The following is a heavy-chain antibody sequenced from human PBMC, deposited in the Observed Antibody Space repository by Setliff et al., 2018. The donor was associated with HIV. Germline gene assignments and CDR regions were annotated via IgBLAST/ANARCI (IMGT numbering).Heavy chain of an antibody. CDR2: IYNSGST. CDR1: GGSISSGGFY. J-gene: IGHJ3*02. CDR3: ARLTYYYDTSGPAAAFDI. V-gene: IGHV4-31*03. Sequence: SETLSLTCNVSGGSISSGGFYWNWIRQHPGKGLEWIGYIYNSGSTYYSPSLQSRLTISVDTSKNQLSLKLTSVTAADTAVYYCARLTYYYDTSGPAAAFDIWGQGTMVTVSS. D-gene: IGHD3-22*01.